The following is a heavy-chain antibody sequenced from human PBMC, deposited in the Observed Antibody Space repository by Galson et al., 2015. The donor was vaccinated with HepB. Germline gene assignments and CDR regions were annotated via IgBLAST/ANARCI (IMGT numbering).Heavy chain of an antibody. V-gene: IGHV3-21*01. Sequence: SLRLSCAASGFTFSSYSMNWVRQAPGKGLEWVSSISSSSSYIYYADSVKGRFTISRDNAKNSLYLQMNSLRAEDTAVYYCAREGSDCSSTSCYNPYYYYYYMDVWGKGTTVTVSS. CDR3: AREGSDCSSTSCYNPYYYYYYMDV. D-gene: IGHD2-2*01. CDR1: GFTFSSYS. J-gene: IGHJ6*03. CDR2: ISSSSSYI.